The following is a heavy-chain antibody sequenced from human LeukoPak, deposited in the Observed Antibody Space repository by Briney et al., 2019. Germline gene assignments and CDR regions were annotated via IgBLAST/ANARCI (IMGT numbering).Heavy chain of an antibody. CDR1: GYTFTGYY. J-gene: IGHJ4*02. CDR2: INPNSGGT. V-gene: IGHV1-2*02. CDR3: ARGAPLKDLYYFDY. Sequence: ASVKVSCKASGYTFTGYYMHWVRQAPGQGLEWMGWINPNSGGTNYAQKFQGRVTMTRDTSISTAYMELSRLRSDDTAVYYCARGAPLKDLYYFDYWGQGTLVTVSS.